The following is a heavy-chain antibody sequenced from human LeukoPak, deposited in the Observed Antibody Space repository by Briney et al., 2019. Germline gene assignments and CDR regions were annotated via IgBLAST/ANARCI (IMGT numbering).Heavy chain of an antibody. CDR3: ARGGDCSSTSCYPYQWFDP. CDR1: RFTFSSYS. Sequence: GGSLRLSCAASRFTFSSYSMNWVRQAPGKGLEWVSYISSSSSTIYYADSVKGRFTISRDNAKNSLYLQMNSLRAEDTAVYYCARGGDCSSTSCYPYQWFDPWGQGTLVTVSS. D-gene: IGHD2-2*01. CDR2: ISSSSSTI. J-gene: IGHJ5*02. V-gene: IGHV3-48*01.